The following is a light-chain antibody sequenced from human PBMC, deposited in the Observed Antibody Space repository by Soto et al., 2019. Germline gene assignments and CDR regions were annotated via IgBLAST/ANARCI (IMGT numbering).Light chain of an antibody. CDR1: SSDVGAYNY. CDR2: EVR. CDR3: SSYRSSTTFV. J-gene: IGLJ1*01. V-gene: IGLV2-14*01. Sequence: QSVLTQPASVSGSPGQSITISCTGTSSDVGAYNYVSWYQQYPGKAPKVIIFEVRKRPSGVSNRFSGSKSGDTASLTISGLQAEEEADYYCSSYRSSTTFVFGTGTKVT.